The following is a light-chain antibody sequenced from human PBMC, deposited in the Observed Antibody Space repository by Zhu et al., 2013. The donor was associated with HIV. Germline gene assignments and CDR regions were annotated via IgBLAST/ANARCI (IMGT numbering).Light chain of an antibody. Sequence: EIVMTQSPATLSVSPGERATLSCRASLSVNTNVAWYQQRRGQAPRLLIYGASSRASGIPDRFSGSGSGTDFTLTISRLEPEDFAVYYCQQYGNSPRTFGQGTKVEIK. CDR3: QQYGNSPRT. CDR1: LSVNTN. J-gene: IGKJ1*01. CDR2: GAS. V-gene: IGKV3-20*01.